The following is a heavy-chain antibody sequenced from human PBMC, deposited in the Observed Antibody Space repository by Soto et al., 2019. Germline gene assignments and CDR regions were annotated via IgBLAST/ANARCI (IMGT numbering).Heavy chain of an antibody. J-gene: IGHJ4*02. V-gene: IGHV4-59*01. D-gene: IGHD2-8*01. CDR3: AGDHPHIYGVYSLDY. Sequence: PSETLSLTCTVSGGSISNYYWNWIRQSPGKGLEWIGYIYSSGSTHYNPSLQNRVTISIDTSKNPVSLRVNSVTVADTAVFYCAGDHPHIYGVYSLDYWGRGTPVTVS. CDR2: IYSSGST. CDR1: GGSISNYY.